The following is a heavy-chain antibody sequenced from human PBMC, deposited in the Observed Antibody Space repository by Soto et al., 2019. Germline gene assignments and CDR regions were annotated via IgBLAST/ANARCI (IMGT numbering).Heavy chain of an antibody. CDR2: ISDRGDET. J-gene: IGHJ4*02. CDR3: AIRGTYRWGHFDY. D-gene: IGHD3-16*02. CDR1: GFIFSNQA. Sequence: EVQLLESGGGLVQPGGSLRLSCAASGFIFSNQAMCWVRQGPGKGLEWVSCISDRGDETFFLDSVKGRFAISRDNSENMLFLQMSSLRAEDTAIYYCAIRGTYRWGHFDYWGQGTQVTVSS. V-gene: IGHV3-23*01.